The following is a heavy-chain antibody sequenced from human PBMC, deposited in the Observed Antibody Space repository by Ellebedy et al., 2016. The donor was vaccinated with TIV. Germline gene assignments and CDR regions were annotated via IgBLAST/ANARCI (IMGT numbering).Heavy chain of an antibody. CDR3: ARHSGDSGGMDV. Sequence: KVSCKGSGYSFTSYWISWVRQMPGKGLEWMGRIDPSDSYTNYSPSFQGHVTISADKSISTVYLQWSSLKASDTAMYYCARHSGDSGGMDVWGQGTTVTVSS. D-gene: IGHD7-27*01. J-gene: IGHJ6*02. CDR1: GYSFTSYW. V-gene: IGHV5-10-1*01. CDR2: IDPSDSYT.